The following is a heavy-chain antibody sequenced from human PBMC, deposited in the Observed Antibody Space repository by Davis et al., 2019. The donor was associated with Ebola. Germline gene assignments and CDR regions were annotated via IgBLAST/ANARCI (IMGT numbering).Heavy chain of an antibody. J-gene: IGHJ6*04. CDR1: GYTFTSYG. Sequence: AASVKVSCKASGYTFTSYGITWVRQAPGQGLEWMGWMNPNSGNTGYAQKFQGRVTMTRNTSISTAYMELSSLRSEDTAVYYCASGLWGSRGMDVWGKGTTVTVSS. CDR3: ASGLWGSRGMDV. V-gene: IGHV1-8*02. D-gene: IGHD3-16*01. CDR2: MNPNSGNT.